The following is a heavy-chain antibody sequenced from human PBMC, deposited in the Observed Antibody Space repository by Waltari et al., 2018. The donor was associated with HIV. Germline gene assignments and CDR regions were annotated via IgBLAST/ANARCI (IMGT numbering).Heavy chain of an antibody. V-gene: IGHV5-51*01. Sequence: EVQLVQSGAEVKKPGESLKIYCKGSGYSFTKYWIGWVRQTPVKGLEWMGIIYPGDSDTRYSPSFQGQVTISADKSITTAYLQWSSLKASDTAMYYCARLNPSAVDGNVNYFDPWGQGTLVTVSS. CDR3: ARLNPSAVDGNVNYFDP. CDR1: GYSFTKYW. J-gene: IGHJ5*02. CDR2: IYPGDSDT. D-gene: IGHD6-13*01.